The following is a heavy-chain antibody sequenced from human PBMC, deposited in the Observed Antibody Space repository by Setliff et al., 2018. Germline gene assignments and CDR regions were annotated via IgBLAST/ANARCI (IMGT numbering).Heavy chain of an antibody. CDR3: AREAGRGEFYFDY. CDR2: IMPIFGKV. Sequence: ASVKVSCKTSGGTFRSHDISWVRQAPGQGLEWMGGIMPIFGKVKYAQKFQGRVTITADESTSTAYMELSSLRSEDTAVYFCAREAGRGEFYFDYWGQGTLVTSPQ. CDR1: GGTFRSHD. J-gene: IGHJ4*02. V-gene: IGHV1-69*13. D-gene: IGHD2-15*01.